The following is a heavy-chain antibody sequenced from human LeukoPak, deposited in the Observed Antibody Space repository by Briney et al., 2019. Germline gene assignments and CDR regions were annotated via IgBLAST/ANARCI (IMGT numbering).Heavy chain of an antibody. D-gene: IGHD6-6*01. Sequence: PGGSLRLSCAASGFTFSSYSMNWVRQAPGKGLEWVSYISSSGGTIYYADSVKGRFTISRDNSKNTLYLQMNSLRAEDTAVYYCAKDLMYSSSSPLGYWGQGTLVTVSS. V-gene: IGHV3-48*01. CDR2: ISSSGGTI. CDR3: AKDLMYSSSSPLGY. J-gene: IGHJ4*02. CDR1: GFTFSSYS.